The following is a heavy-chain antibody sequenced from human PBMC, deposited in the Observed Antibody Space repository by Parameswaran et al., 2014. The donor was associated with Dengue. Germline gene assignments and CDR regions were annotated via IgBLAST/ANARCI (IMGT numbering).Heavy chain of an antibody. V-gene: IGHV1-46*01. CDR2: INPNGGST. D-gene: IGHD3-3*01. J-gene: IGHJ6*02. CDR3: ARIDFWNYYGLDL. Sequence: WVRQAPGQGLEWMGIINPNGGSTTYAQKFEGRVTMTRDTSTSTVYMELNSLRSEDTAVYYCARIDFWNYYGLDLWGQGTTVTVSS.